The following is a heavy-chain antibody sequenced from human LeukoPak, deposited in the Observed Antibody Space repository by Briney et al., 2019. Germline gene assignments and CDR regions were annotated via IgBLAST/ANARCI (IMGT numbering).Heavy chain of an antibody. CDR3: ASRVAVAGRRDFDY. Sequence: GASVEVSCKASGGTFSSYAISWVRQAPGQGLEWMGGIIPIFGTANYAQKFQGRVTITADESTSTAYMELSSLRSEDTAVYYCASRVAVAGRRDFDYWGQGTLVTVSS. CDR2: IIPIFGTA. J-gene: IGHJ4*02. D-gene: IGHD6-19*01. CDR1: GGTFSSYA. V-gene: IGHV1-69*13.